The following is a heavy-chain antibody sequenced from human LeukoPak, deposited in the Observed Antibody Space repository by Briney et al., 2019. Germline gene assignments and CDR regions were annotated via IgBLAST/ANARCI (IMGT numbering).Heavy chain of an antibody. CDR1: GYTFTGYY. CDR2: INPNSGGT. J-gene: IGHJ4*02. Sequence: SVKVSCNSSGYTFTGYYMHWVRQAPGPGLEWMGWINPNSGGTNYAQKFQGRVTMTRDTSISTAYMELSRLRSDDTAVYYCARDGAARPEYDYWGQGTLVTVSS. V-gene: IGHV1-2*02. CDR3: ARDGAARPEYDY. D-gene: IGHD6-6*01.